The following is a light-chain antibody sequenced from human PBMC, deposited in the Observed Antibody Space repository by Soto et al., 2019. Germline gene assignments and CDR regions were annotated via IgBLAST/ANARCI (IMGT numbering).Light chain of an antibody. V-gene: IGKV1D-12*01. CDR1: QNINNW. J-gene: IGKJ4*01. CDR3: QQADSFPLT. Sequence: DIQMTQSPSSVSASVGDRVTITCRASQNINNWLAWYQQKPGKAPKLLVYTTSNLQSGVPSRFTGSGSGTDFTLPISSLQPGGFGTYYCQQADSFPLTFGGGTKVELK. CDR2: TTS.